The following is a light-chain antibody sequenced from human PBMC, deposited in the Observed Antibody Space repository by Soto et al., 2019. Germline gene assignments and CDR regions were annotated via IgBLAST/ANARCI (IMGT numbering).Light chain of an antibody. Sequence: EVVLRQSPGTLSLSPGEGATLSCRASQSVSSNYLAWYQQKAGQVPRLLIYDTSNRATGIPPRFSGSGSGTDFSLTISSLEPEDFAVYYCQQRSDWPPWTFGQGTKVDI. J-gene: IGKJ1*01. CDR3: QQRSDWPPWT. CDR1: QSVSSNY. V-gene: IGKV3-11*01. CDR2: DTS.